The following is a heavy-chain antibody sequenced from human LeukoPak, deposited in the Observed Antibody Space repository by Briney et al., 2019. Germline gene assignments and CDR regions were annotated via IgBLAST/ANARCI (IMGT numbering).Heavy chain of an antibody. CDR3: ARGGRSTPGV. J-gene: IGHJ4*02. D-gene: IGHD1-26*01. V-gene: IGHV1-69*04. CDR2: IIPILGIA. Sequence: SVKVSCKASGGTFSSYAISWVRQAPGQGLEWMGRIIPILGIANYAQKFQGRVTITADKSTSTTYMVLSSLRSEDTAVYYCARGGRSTPGVWGQGTLVTVSS. CDR1: GGTFSSYA.